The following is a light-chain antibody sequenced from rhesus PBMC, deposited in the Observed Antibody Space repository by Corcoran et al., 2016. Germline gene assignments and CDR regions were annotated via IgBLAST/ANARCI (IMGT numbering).Light chain of an antibody. V-gene: IGKV1-21*01. Sequence: DIQMTQSPSSLSASVGDRVTITCRASQGISSWLAWYQQKPGKAPKLLIYKASSLQSGVPSSVSGSGSGTAFTLTISSLQPEDFAPYYCQQYNSAPLTFGGGTKVEIK. CDR3: QQYNSAPLT. CDR2: KAS. J-gene: IGKJ4*01. CDR1: QGISSW.